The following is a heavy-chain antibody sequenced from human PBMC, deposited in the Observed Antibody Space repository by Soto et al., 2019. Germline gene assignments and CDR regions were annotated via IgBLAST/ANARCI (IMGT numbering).Heavy chain of an antibody. V-gene: IGHV4-38-2*01. J-gene: IGHJ6*02. CDR1: GYSIASGYY. Sequence: ASETLSLTCAVSGYSIASGYYWAWIRQSPGKGLEWIGSIYHAGSVYYNPSLNSRVAVSLDTSKNHFSLKLTSVTAADTAVYYCARTFDYYGMDVWGQGTTVTVPS. CDR3: ARTFDYYGMDV. CDR2: IYHAGSV.